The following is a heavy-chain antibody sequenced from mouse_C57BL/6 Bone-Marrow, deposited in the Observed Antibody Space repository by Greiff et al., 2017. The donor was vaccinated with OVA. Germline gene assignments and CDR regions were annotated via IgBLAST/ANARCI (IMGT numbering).Heavy chain of an antibody. CDR2: INPNNGGT. CDR3: ARVYSYYFDY. D-gene: IGHD2-1*01. CDR1: GYTFTDYY. Sequence: EVQLQQSGPELVKPGASVKISCKASGYTFTDYYMNWVKQSHGKSLEWIGDINPNNGGTSYNQKFKGKATLTVDTSSSTAYMELRSLTSEDSAVYYCARVYSYYFDYWGQGTTLTVSS. J-gene: IGHJ2*01. V-gene: IGHV1-26*01.